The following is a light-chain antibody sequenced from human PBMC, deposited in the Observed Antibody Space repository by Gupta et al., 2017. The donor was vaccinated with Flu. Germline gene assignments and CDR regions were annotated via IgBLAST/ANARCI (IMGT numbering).Light chain of an antibody. CDR2: GAS. Sequence: EIVLTQSPGTLSLSPGERATLSCRASHSVSSNYLAWYQQKPGQAPRLLIYGASTRATGIPDRFSGSGSGTDFTLTINSLEPEDFAVYCWQQYGSSPFTFGQGTKLKIK. V-gene: IGKV3-20*01. CDR1: HSVSSNY. CDR3: QQYGSSPFT. J-gene: IGKJ2*01.